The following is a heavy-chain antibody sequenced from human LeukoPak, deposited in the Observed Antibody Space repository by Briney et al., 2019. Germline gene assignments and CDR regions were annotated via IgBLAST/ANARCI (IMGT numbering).Heavy chain of an antibody. J-gene: IGHJ4*02. Sequence: SETLSLTCTVSGGSISSSSYYWGWIRQPPGKGLEWIGSIYYSGSTYYNPSLKSRVTISVDTSKNQFSLKLRSVTAADTAVYYCARAGSGYYFYYFDYWGQGTLVTVSS. CDR3: ARAGSGYYFYYFDY. CDR2: IYYSGST. D-gene: IGHD3-22*01. CDR1: GGSISSSSYY. V-gene: IGHV4-39*07.